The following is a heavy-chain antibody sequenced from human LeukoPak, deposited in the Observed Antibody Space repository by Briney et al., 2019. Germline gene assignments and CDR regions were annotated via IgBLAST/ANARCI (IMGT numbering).Heavy chain of an antibody. CDR1: GXTFSNYG. V-gene: IGHV3-33*01. D-gene: IGHD6-19*01. J-gene: IGHJ4*02. CDR2: IWYDGSNK. Sequence: PGGSLRLSCEASGXTFSNYGVHWVRQAPGKGLEWVALIWYDGSNKYYADSVKGRFTISRDNSKNTLSLQMNSLRAEDTAVYYCARDHRPYNGGWLPFDFWGQGTLVTVSS. CDR3: ARDHRPYNGGWLPFDF.